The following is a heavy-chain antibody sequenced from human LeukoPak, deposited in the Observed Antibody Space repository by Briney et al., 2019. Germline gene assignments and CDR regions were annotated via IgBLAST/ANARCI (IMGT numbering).Heavy chain of an antibody. CDR3: TTREYDFWSGSFDY. CDR2: IKSKTDGGTT. J-gene: IGHJ4*02. D-gene: IGHD3-3*01. V-gene: IGHV3-15*01. Sequence: PGGSLRLSCAASGFTFSNAWMSWVRQAPGKGLEWVGRIKSKTDGGTTDYAAPVKGRFTISRDDSKNTLYLQMNSLKTEDTAVYYCTTREYDFWSGSFDYWGQGTLVTVSS. CDR1: GFTFSNAW.